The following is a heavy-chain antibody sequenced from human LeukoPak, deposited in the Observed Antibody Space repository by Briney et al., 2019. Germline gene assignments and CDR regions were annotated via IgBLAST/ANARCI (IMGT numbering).Heavy chain of an antibody. D-gene: IGHD2-15*01. V-gene: IGHV4-34*01. CDR3: ARFRYSYYFDY. CDR1: GGSFSGYY. J-gene: IGHJ4*02. Sequence: SETLSLTCAVYGGSFSGYYWSWIRQPPGKGLEWIGEINHSGSTNYNPSLKSRVTISVDTSKNQFSLKLSSVTAADTAVYYCARFRYSYYFDYWGQGTLVTVSS. CDR2: INHSGST.